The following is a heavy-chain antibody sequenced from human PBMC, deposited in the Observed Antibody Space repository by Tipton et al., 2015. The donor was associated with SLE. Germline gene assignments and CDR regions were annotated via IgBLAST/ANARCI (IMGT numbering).Heavy chain of an antibody. CDR3: ARTPVDSYDSSGYPLGFDY. Sequence: TLSLTCTVSGGSISSYYWSWIRQPPGKGLEWIGYIYYSGSTNYNPSLTSRVTISVDTSKNQFSLKLSSVTAADTAVYYCARTPVDSYDSSGYPLGFDYWGQGTLVTVSS. J-gene: IGHJ4*02. D-gene: IGHD3-22*01. CDR2: IYYSGST. CDR1: GGSISSYY. V-gene: IGHV4-59*01.